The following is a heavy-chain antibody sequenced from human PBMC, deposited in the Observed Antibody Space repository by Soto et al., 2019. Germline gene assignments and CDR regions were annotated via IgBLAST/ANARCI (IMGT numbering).Heavy chain of an antibody. D-gene: IGHD2-2*01. CDR1: GFSIGSNNW. Sequence: SETLSLTCAVSGFSIGSNNWWGWIRQPPGKGLEWIGNIYYSGTTQFNPSLKSRVTMSIDGAGNQFSLRLSSVTAADTAAYYCARKERRPAAIWNWGQGTLVTVSS. V-gene: IGHV4-28*01. J-gene: IGHJ4*02. CDR3: ARKERRPAAIWN. CDR2: IYYSGTT.